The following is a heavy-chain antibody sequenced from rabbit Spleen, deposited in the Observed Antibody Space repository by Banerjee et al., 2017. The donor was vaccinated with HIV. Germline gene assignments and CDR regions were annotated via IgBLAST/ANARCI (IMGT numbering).Heavy chain of an antibody. CDR2: IYTIGGNT. J-gene: IGHJ4*01. V-gene: IGHV1S40*01. D-gene: IGHD8-1*01. Sequence: QSLEESGGGLVQPEGSLTLTCTASGFSFSSTYYMCWVRQAPGKGLEWIGCIYTIGGNTYYASWAKGRFTITKASSTTVTLQMTSLTAADTAIYFCARRYTDGTYGSAFDLWGQGTLVTVS. CDR1: GFSFSSTYY. CDR3: ARRYTDGTYGSAFDL.